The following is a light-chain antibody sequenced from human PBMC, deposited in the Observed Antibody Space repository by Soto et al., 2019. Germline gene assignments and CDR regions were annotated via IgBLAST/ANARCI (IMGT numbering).Light chain of an antibody. J-gene: IGLJ3*02. CDR1: AADVGAYNF. Sequence: QSALTQPRSVSGSPGQSVTISCTGTAADVGAYNFVSWYQLHPGKAPKLMIYDASERPSGVPYRFSASKSANTASLTISGLQAEDEADYYCCSYAGSFNWVFGGGTKVTVL. CDR2: DAS. CDR3: CSYAGSFNWV. V-gene: IGLV2-11*01.